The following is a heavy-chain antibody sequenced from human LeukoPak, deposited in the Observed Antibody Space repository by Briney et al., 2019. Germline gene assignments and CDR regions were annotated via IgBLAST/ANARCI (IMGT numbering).Heavy chain of an antibody. D-gene: IGHD1-20*01. J-gene: IGHJ3*02. CDR1: GFTFSSYA. Sequence: GGSLRLSCAASGFTFSSYAISWVRQAPGKGLEWVSAISGSGGSTYYADSVKGRFTISRDNSKNTLYLQMNSLRAEDTAVYYCAKGGSFITGKGRAFDIWGQATMVTVSS. CDR2: ISGSGGST. CDR3: AKGGSFITGKGRAFDI. V-gene: IGHV3-23*01.